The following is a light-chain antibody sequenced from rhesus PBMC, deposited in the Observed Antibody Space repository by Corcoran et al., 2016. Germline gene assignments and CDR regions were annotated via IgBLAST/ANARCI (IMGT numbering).Light chain of an antibody. CDR2: GAS. Sequence: EIVMTQSPATLSLSPGERATLSCRASQSVSSYVAWYQQKPEQAPRLLIYGASSRATGIPDRFSGSGSVTDFTLTISSLEPEDFAVYYCQQYSNWPLTFGGGTKVEIK. J-gene: IGKJ4*01. V-gene: IGKV3S9*01. CDR3: QQYSNWPLT. CDR1: QSVSSY.